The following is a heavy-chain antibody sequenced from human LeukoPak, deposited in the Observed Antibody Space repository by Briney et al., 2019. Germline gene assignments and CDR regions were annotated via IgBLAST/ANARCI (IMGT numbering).Heavy chain of an antibody. D-gene: IGHD6-13*01. V-gene: IGHV4-59*01. J-gene: IGHJ5*01. CDR3: ARDREQQLVRYWFDS. Sequence: SETLSLTCTVSGGSITSDHWNWIRQPPGKGLEWIGCIYYSGSTYYNPSLKSRVTISLDTSTNQFSLKLSSVTAADTAVYYCARDREQQLVRYWFDSWGQGTLVTVS. CDR2: IYYSGST. CDR1: GGSITSDH.